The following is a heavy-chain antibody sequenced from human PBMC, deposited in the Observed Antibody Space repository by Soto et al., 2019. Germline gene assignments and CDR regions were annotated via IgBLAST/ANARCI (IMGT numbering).Heavy chain of an antibody. V-gene: IGHV1-46*03. CDR2: INPSNST. CDR3: ATLYCSAGSCYSTHY. CDR1: GYTFTSYY. D-gene: IGHD2-15*01. Sequence: ASVKVSCKASGYTFTSYYMHWVRQAPGQGLEWMGIINPSNSTSYAQKFQGRVTMTRDTSTSTVYMELSSLRSEDTAVYYCATLYCSAGSCYSTHYWGQGTLVSVSS. J-gene: IGHJ4*02.